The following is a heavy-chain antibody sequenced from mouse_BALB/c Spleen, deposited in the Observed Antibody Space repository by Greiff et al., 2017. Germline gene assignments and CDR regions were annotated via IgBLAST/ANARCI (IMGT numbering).Heavy chain of an antibody. J-gene: IGHJ3*01. CDR1: GYTFTSYW. V-gene: IGHV1-69*02. CDR2: IDPSDSYT. Sequence: VQLQQPGAELVKPGASVKLSCKASGYTFTSYWMHWVKQRPGQGLEWIREIDPSDSYTNYNQKFKGKATLTVDKSSSTAYMQLSSLTSEDSAVYYCARYDGNHLAYWGQGTLVTVSA. D-gene: IGHD2-1*01. CDR3: ARYDGNHLAY.